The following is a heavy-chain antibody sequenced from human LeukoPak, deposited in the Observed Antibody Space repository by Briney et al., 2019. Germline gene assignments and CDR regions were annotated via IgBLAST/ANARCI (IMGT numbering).Heavy chain of an antibody. Sequence: ASVKVSCKASGYTFTGYYMHWVRQAPGQGLEWMGWINPNSGGTNYAQKFQGRVTMTRDTSISTAYMELSRLRSDDTAVYYCARGLSYDSSGYFRWGQGTLVTVSS. CDR1: GYTFTGYY. J-gene: IGHJ4*02. V-gene: IGHV1-2*02. D-gene: IGHD3-22*01. CDR3: ARGLSYDSSGYFR. CDR2: INPNSGGT.